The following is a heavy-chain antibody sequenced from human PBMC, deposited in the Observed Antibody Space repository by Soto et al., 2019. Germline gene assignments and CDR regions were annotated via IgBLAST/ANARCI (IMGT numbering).Heavy chain of an antibody. V-gene: IGHV1-18*01. J-gene: IGHJ5*02. Sequence: QVQLVQSGAEVKKPGASVKVSCKASGYTFTSYGISWVRQAPGQGLEWMGCISAYNGNTNYAQKLQGIVTMTTDTSTSTADMELRSLRSDDTAVYYCARESAVAALDPCGQATLVTVSS. CDR1: GYTFTSYG. D-gene: IGHD6-19*01. CDR2: ISAYNGNT. CDR3: ARESAVAALDP.